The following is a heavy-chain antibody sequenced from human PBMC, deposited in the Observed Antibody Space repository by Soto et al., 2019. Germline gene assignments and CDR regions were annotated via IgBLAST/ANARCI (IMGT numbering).Heavy chain of an antibody. Sequence: GGSLRLSCAASGFTFSSYGMHWVRQAPGKGLEWVAVIWYDGSNKYYADSVKGRFTISRDNSKNTLYLQMNSLRAEDTAVYYCARDNVQYSYGYDYFDYWGQGTLVTVSS. CDR2: IWYDGSNK. CDR3: ARDNVQYSYGYDYFDY. CDR1: GFTFSSYG. D-gene: IGHD5-18*01. J-gene: IGHJ4*02. V-gene: IGHV3-33*01.